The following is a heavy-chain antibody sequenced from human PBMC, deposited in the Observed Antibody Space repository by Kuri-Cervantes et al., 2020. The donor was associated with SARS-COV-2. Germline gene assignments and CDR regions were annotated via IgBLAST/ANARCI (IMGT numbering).Heavy chain of an antibody. CDR1: GYTFPSYD. CDR3: ARGLWGAVASYYYYYGMDV. J-gene: IGHJ6*02. Sequence: ASVKVSCKASGYTFPSYDINWVRQATGQGLEWMGWMNPTSGNTGYAQKFQGRVTMTRNTSISTAYMELSSLRSEDTAVYYCARGLWGAVASYYYYYGMDVWGQGTTVTVSS. D-gene: IGHD6-19*01. CDR2: MNPTSGNT. V-gene: IGHV1-8*01.